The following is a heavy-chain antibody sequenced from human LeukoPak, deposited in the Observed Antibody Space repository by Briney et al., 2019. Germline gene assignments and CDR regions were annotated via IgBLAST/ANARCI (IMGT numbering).Heavy chain of an antibody. V-gene: IGHV4-34*01. J-gene: IGHJ4*02. D-gene: IGHD5-18*01. CDR3: ARGYSYGTGRGYFDY. CDR1: GGSFSGYY. Sequence: TSETLSLTCAVYGGSFSGYYWSWIRQPPGKGLEWIGEINHSGSTNYNPSLKSRVTISVDTSKNQFSLKLSSVTAADTAVYYCARGYSYGTGRGYFDYWGQGTLVTVSS. CDR2: INHSGST.